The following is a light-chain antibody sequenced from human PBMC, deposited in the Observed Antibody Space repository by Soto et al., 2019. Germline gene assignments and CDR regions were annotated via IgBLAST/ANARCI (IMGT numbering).Light chain of an antibody. V-gene: IGKV1-8*01. CDR1: QGISSY. Sequence: AIRMTQSPSSLSASTGDRVTITCRASQGISSYLAWYQQKPGKAPKLLIYAASTLQSGVPSRFSGSGSGTDFTLTISCLQSEDFATYYCQQYGSSLITFGQGTRLEIK. J-gene: IGKJ5*01. CDR2: AAS. CDR3: QQYGSSLIT.